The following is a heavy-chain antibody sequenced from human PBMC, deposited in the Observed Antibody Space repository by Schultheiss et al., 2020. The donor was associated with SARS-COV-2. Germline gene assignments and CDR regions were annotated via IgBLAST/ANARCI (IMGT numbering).Heavy chain of an antibody. V-gene: IGHV4-34*01. D-gene: IGHD4-17*01. Sequence: SETLSLTCAVYGGSFSGYYWSWIRQPPGKGLEWIGEINHSGSTNYNPSLKSRVTISVDTSKNQFSLKLSSVTAADTAMYYCAKNGDYTLSDYWGQGTLVTVSS. J-gene: IGHJ4*02. CDR1: GGSFSGYY. CDR2: INHSGST. CDR3: AKNGDYTLSDY.